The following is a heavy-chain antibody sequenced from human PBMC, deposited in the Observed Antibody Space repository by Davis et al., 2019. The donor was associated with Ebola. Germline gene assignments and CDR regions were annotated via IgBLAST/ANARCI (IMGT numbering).Heavy chain of an antibody. CDR2: IYSSGST. J-gene: IGHJ6*04. V-gene: IGHV3-53*04. CDR3: ARHFLRGGDDYDVEIDFYSGMDV. D-gene: IGHD2-21*02. Sequence: GGSLRLSCAASGFTVSSNYMSWVRQAPGKGLEWVSVIYSSGSTDYSDSVKGRFTISRHNSKNTLYLQMNSLRAEDTAVYFCARHFLRGGDDYDVEIDFYSGMDVWGKGTTVSVSS. CDR1: GFTVSSNY.